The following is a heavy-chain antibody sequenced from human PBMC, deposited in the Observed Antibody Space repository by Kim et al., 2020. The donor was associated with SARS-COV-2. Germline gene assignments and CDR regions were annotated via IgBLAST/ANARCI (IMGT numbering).Heavy chain of an antibody. CDR3: AVVSHCSLTTCPSFDY. Sequence: SGPTLVNPTQTLTLTCTFSGFSLSTSGVGVGWIRQPPGKALEWLALIYWDDDKRYSSSLKSRLTITKDTAKNQVVLTMTNMDPVDTATYYCAVVSHCSLTTCPSFDYWGQGTLVTVSS. J-gene: IGHJ4*02. CDR1: GFSLSTSGVG. V-gene: IGHV2-5*02. D-gene: IGHD2-2*01. CDR2: IYWDDDK.